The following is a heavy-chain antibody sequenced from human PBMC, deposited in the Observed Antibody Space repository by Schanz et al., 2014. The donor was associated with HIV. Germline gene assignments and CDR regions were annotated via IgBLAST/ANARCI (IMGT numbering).Heavy chain of an antibody. J-gene: IGHJ4*03. CDR2: IIPIFGTT. V-gene: IGHV1-69*01. Sequence: QVQLVQSGAEVKKPGSSVKVSCKASGGTFSSYAISWVRQAPGQGLEWMGGIIPIFGTTNYAQKFQGRVTITADESTSTAYMELRSLRSDDTAVYYCAKGQDWPGPQLDHWGHGSLVIVSS. CDR1: GGTFSSYA. D-gene: IGHD3-9*01. CDR3: AKGQDWPGPQLDH.